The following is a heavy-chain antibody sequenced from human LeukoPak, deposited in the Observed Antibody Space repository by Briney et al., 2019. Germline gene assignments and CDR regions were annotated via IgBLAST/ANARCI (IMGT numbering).Heavy chain of an antibody. J-gene: IGHJ1*01. CDR3: ARDGRLVPLIYFQH. CDR2: ISAYNGNT. Sequence: ASVKVSCKASGYTFTSYGISWVRQAPGQGIEWMGWISAYNGNTNYAQKLQGRVTMTTDTSTSTAYMELRSLRSDDTAVYYCARDGRLVPLIYFQHWGQGTLVTVSS. CDR1: GYTFTSYG. V-gene: IGHV1-18*04. D-gene: IGHD6-19*01.